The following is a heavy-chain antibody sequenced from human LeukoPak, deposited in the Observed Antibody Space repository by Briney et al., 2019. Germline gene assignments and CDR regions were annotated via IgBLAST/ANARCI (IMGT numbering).Heavy chain of an antibody. CDR3: ARHLLDYGGNYYYYYYMDV. V-gene: IGHV4-4*07. D-gene: IGHD4-23*01. CDR2: IYSSGST. CDR1: GGSISNYY. J-gene: IGHJ6*03. Sequence: SETLSLTCTVSGGSISNYYWSGIRQPAGKGLEWIGRIYSSGSTDYNPSLKSRVTMSVDTSKNQFSLNLRSVTAADTAVYYCARHLLDYGGNYYYYYYMDVWGKGTTVTVSS.